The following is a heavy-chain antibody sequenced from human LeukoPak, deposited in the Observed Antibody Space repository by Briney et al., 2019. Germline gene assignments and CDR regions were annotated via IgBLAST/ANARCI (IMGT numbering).Heavy chain of an antibody. D-gene: IGHD3-9*01. CDR3: ARGGAVTYYDTLTDVNWFDP. Sequence: SETLSLTCTVSGGSISSSSYYWGWIRQPPGKGLEWIGSIYYSGSTYYNPSLKSRVTISVDTSKNQFSLKLSSVTAADTAVYYCARGGAVTYYDTLTDVNWFDPWGQGTLVTVSS. CDR2: IYYSGST. V-gene: IGHV4-39*01. J-gene: IGHJ5*02. CDR1: GGSISSSSYY.